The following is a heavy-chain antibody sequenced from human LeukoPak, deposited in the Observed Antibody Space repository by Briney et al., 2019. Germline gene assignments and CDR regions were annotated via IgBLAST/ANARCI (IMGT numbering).Heavy chain of an antibody. Sequence: SETLSLTCTVSGGSISSYYWSWIRQPPGKGLEWIGCVYYSGSTNYNPSLKSRVTISVDTSKNEFSLKLSSVTAADTAVYYCAREVYGSGSSGYDYWGQGTLVTVSS. CDR3: AREVYGSGSSGYDY. D-gene: IGHD3-10*01. J-gene: IGHJ4*02. V-gene: IGHV4-59*01. CDR2: VYYSGST. CDR1: GGSISSYY.